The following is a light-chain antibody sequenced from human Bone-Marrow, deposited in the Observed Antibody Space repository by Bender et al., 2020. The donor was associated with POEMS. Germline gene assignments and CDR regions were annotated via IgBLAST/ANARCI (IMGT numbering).Light chain of an antibody. CDR1: KLGDKH. J-gene: IGLJ2*01. V-gene: IGLV3-1*01. CDR3: QAWDSSIYVV. CDR2: QDD. Sequence: SYELTQPHSVSVSPGQTATITCSGDKLGDKHASWYQQKQGQSPVLVIYQDDRRPSGIPERFSGSNSGNTATLTISGTQAMDEADYYCQAWDSSIYVVFGGGTKLTVL.